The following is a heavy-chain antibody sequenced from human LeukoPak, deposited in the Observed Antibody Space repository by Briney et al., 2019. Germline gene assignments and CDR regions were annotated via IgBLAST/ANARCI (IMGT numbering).Heavy chain of an antibody. D-gene: IGHD6-19*01. CDR2: IDYDGGSG. CDR3: TRNSGWYGLS. Sequence: PGGSLRLSCTVSGFTLSSYEMSWIRQAPGKGLEWVSSIDYDGGSGHYADSVEGRFTISRDNSNNTLFLHLNSLRGEDTAVYYCTRNSGWYGLSWGQGTLVTVSS. J-gene: IGHJ1*01. CDR1: GFTLSSYE. V-gene: IGHV3-23*01.